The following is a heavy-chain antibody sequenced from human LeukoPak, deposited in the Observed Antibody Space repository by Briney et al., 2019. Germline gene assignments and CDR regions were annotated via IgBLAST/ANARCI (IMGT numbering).Heavy chain of an antibody. J-gene: IGHJ4*02. V-gene: IGHV3-33*01. Sequence: GGSLRLSCVVSGFTFRNFGMHWVRQAPGKGLEWVAVIYYDGSDKYYVDSVKGRFAVSRDDSKNTLYLQMNNLRVEDTAVYHCARDRSQHYFDYWGQGALVTVSS. CDR1: GFTFRNFG. CDR3: ARDRSQHYFDY. D-gene: IGHD5-18*01. CDR2: IYYDGSDK.